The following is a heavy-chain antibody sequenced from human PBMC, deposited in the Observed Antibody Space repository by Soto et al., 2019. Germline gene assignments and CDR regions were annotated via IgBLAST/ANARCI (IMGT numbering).Heavy chain of an antibody. V-gene: IGHV4-59*08. D-gene: IGHD1-26*01. CDR1: GGSISSYY. J-gene: IGHJ4*02. CDR2: IYYSGST. CDR3: ARQDRGSFHFDY. Sequence: QVQLQESGPGLVKPSETLSLTCTVSGGSISSYYWSWIRQPPGKGLEWIGYIYYSGSTNYNPSLMSRVTISVDTSKNQFSLKLSSVTAADTAVYYCARQDRGSFHFDYWGQGTLVTVSS.